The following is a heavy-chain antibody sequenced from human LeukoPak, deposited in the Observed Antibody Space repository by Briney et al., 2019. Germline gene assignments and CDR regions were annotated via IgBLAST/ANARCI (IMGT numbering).Heavy chain of an antibody. V-gene: IGHV1-46*04. CDR3: ATESSGWSY. Sequence: ASVKVSCKASGYTFTSYYMHWVRQAPGQGLEWMGILKPSGRSTNYAQKLPGTVTMTRDSSTSTVYMELSSLRSEDTAVYYCATESSGWSYWGQGTLVTVSS. CDR2: LKPSGRST. J-gene: IGHJ4*02. D-gene: IGHD6-19*01. CDR1: GYTFTSYY.